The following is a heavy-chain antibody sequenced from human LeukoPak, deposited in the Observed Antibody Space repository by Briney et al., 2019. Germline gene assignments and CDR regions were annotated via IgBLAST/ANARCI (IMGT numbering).Heavy chain of an antibody. D-gene: IGHD6-13*01. CDR1: GDSISGYY. CDR2: IYYSGSA. V-gene: IGHV4-59*08. CDR3: ARLIGLPGAGTNFDY. J-gene: IGHJ4*02. Sequence: SETLSLTCTVSGDSISGYYWSWIRQPPGRGLEWIGYIYYSGSATYNPSLKSRVTLSVDTSKNQFSLRLSSVTAADTAVYYCARLIGLPGAGTNFDYWGQGTLVPVSS.